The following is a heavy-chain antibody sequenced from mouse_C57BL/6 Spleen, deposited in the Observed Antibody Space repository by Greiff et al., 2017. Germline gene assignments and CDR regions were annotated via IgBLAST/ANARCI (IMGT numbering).Heavy chain of an antibody. CDR2: IWSGGST. J-gene: IGHJ1*03. D-gene: IGHD1-1*01. V-gene: IGHV2-2*01. CDR1: GFSLPSYG. Sequence: VKLMESGPGLVQPSQSLSITCPVSGFSLPSYGVHWVRQSPGKGLEWLGVIWSGGSTDYNAAFISRRSISKDNSKSQVFFKMNSLQADDTAIYYCARGAYYGSSYDWYCDVWGTGTTVTVSS. CDR3: ARGAYYGSSYDWYCDV.